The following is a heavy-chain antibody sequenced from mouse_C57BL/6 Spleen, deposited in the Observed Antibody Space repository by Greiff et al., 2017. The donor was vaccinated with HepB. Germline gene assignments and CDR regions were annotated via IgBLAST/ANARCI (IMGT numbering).Heavy chain of an antibody. CDR3: ARRDYGSSSHYAMDY. V-gene: IGHV1-52*01. J-gene: IGHJ4*01. Sequence: QVQLQQPGAELVRPGSSVKLSCKASGYTFTSYWMHWVKQRPIQGLEWIGNIDPSDSETHYNQKFKDKATLTVDKSSSTAYMQLSSLTSEDSAVYYCARRDYGSSSHYAMDYWGQGTSVTVSS. D-gene: IGHD1-1*01. CDR1: GYTFTSYW. CDR2: IDPSDSET.